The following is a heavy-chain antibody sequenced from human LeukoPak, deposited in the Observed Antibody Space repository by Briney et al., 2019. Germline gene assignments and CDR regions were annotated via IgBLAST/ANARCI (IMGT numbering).Heavy chain of an antibody. D-gene: IGHD3-3*01. CDR2: FDPEDGET. CDR3: ATARFHVLDFWSGLDY. V-gene: IGHV1-24*01. J-gene: IGHJ4*02. Sequence: APVKLSCKVSGYTLTELSMHWVRQAPGKGLGWMGGFDPEDGETIYAQKFQGRVTMTEDTSTDTAYMELSSLRSEDTAVYYCATARFHVLDFWSGLDYWGQRTLVTVSS. CDR1: GYTLTELS.